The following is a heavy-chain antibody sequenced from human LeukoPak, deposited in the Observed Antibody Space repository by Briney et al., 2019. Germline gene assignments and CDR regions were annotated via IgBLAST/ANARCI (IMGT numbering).Heavy chain of an antibody. CDR2: INPNSGGT. Sequence: ASVKVSCKASGYTFTCYAMHWVRQAPGQGLEWMGWINPNSGGTKYAQKFQGRVTMTRDTSISTAYMEMSSLTSDDTAVYYCAKDSELFYYGFGTDYWGQGTPVTVSS. CDR1: GYTFTCYA. V-gene: IGHV1-2*02. CDR3: AKDSELFYYGFGTDY. D-gene: IGHD3-10*01. J-gene: IGHJ4*02.